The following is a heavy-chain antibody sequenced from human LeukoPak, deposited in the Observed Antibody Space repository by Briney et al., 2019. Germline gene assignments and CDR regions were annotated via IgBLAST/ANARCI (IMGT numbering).Heavy chain of an antibody. Sequence: GRSLRLSCAASGFTFSTYGMHWVREAPGKGLVWLAVMSFDGSDKYYADSVKGRFTISRDNSKNTLYLQMNSLRAEDTAVYYCAKADCSTTSCYFDPWGQGTLVTVSS. CDR1: GFTFSTYG. V-gene: IGHV3-30*18. CDR3: AKADCSTTSCYFDP. D-gene: IGHD2-2*01. J-gene: IGHJ5*02. CDR2: MSFDGSDK.